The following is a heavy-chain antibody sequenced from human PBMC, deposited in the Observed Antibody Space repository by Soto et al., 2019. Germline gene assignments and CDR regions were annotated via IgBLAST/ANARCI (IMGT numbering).Heavy chain of an antibody. V-gene: IGHV4-39*01. CDR1: GGSISSSSYY. CDR3: AGSSGYDYLRLFDY. J-gene: IGHJ4*02. Sequence: SETLSLTCTVSGGSISSSSYYWGWIRQPPGKGLEWIGSIYYRGSTYYNPSLKSRVTISVDTSKNKYTLKLSSVTAADKAVYYCAGSSGYDYLRLFDYWGQGTLVPVSA. CDR2: IYYRGST. D-gene: IGHD5-12*01.